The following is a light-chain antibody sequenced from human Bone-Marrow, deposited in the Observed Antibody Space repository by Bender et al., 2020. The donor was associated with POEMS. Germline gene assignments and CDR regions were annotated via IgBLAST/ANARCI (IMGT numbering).Light chain of an antibody. V-gene: IGLV2-14*02. CDR3: SSYTSISTWV. CDR2: EVS. Sequence: QSALTQPASVSGSPGQSITISCTGTSSDVGSYNLVSWYQQHPGKAPKLMIYEVSKRPSGVSNRFSGSKSGKTASLTISGLQAEDEADYYCSSYTSISTWVFGEGTKLTVL. CDR1: SSDVGSYNL. J-gene: IGLJ3*02.